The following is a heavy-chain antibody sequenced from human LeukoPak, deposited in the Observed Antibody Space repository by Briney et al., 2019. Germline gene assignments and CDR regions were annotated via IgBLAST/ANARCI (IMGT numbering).Heavy chain of an antibody. V-gene: IGHV1-69*01. CDR3: ARGWLAETTVVTPYNY. D-gene: IGHD2-21*02. CDR2: ITPIFRTP. CDR1: GGTFSSTT. Sequence: ASVTVSYKASGGTFSSTTINWVRQAPGQGLEWMGGITPIFRTPNYAQKFQGRVTITAVESMSTAYMELSSLRSEDTAVYYCARGWLAETTVVTPYNYWGQGTLVTVSS. J-gene: IGHJ4*02.